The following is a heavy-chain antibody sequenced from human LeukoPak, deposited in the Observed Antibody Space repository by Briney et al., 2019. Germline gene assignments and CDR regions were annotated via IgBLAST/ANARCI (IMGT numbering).Heavy chain of an antibody. CDR2: ISYDGTNK. D-gene: IGHD2-15*01. V-gene: IGHV3-30*04. CDR1: GFTFSSYA. J-gene: IGHJ6*03. CDR3: ARSGYCSGGSCYYYMDV. Sequence: GGSLRLSCAASGFTFSSYAMHWVRQAPGKGLEWVAVISYDGTNKYYADSVKGRFTISRDNSKNTLYLQMNSLRAEDTAVYYCARSGYCSGGSCYYYMDVWGKGTTVTVSS.